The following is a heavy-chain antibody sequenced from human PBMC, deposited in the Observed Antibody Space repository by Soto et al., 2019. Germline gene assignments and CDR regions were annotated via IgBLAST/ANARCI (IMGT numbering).Heavy chain of an antibody. CDR1: GGSISSYY. CDR3: ARFYCSSTSCSYGMDV. J-gene: IGHJ6*02. Sequence: PSETLSLTCTVSGGSISSYYWSWIRQPPGKGLEWIGYIYYSGSTNYNPSLKSRVTISVDTSKNQFSLKLSSVTAADTAVYYCARFYCSSTSCSYGMDVWGQGTTVTVSS. CDR2: IYYSGST. V-gene: IGHV4-59*01. D-gene: IGHD2-2*01.